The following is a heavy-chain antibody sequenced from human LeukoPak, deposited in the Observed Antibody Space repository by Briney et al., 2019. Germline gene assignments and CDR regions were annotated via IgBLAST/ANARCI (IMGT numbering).Heavy chain of an antibody. CDR2: ISVNNGNT. CDR3: ARAVTTIFGVVIQSDY. D-gene: IGHD3-3*01. Sequence: ASVKVSCKASGYTLTSYGISWVRQAPGQGLEWMGWISVNNGNTKYAQKFQGRVTMTTDTSTSTAYMELRSLRSDDTAVCYCARAVTTIFGVVIQSDYWGQGTLVTVSS. V-gene: IGHV1-18*01. CDR1: GYTLTSYG. J-gene: IGHJ4*02.